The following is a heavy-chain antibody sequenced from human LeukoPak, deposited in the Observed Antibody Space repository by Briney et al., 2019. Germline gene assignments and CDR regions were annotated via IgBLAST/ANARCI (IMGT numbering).Heavy chain of an antibody. CDR3: ARDQGWSSSSLIDY. Sequence: ASVKVSCKASGGTFSSYAISWLRQAPGQGLEWMGIINPSGGSTSYAQKFQGRVTMTRDTSTSTVYMELSSLRSEDTAVYYCARDQGWSSSSLIDYWGQGTLVTVSS. V-gene: IGHV1-46*03. J-gene: IGHJ4*02. CDR1: GGTFSSYA. D-gene: IGHD6-6*01. CDR2: INPSGGST.